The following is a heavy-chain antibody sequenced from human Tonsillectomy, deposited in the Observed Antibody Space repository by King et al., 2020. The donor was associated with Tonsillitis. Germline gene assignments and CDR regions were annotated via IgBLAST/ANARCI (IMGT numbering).Heavy chain of an antibody. V-gene: IGHV3-73*01. CDR1: GFTFSDSA. CDR3: TRHSAFPATVAFDI. J-gene: IGHJ3*02. CDR2: IKNKSGNYAT. D-gene: IGHD3-3*02. Sequence: VQLVESGGDLVQPGGSLQLSCTASGFTFSDSAMHWVRQSSGKRLEWVGRIKNKSGNYATAYAASVKGRFTTSSDDSKNTAYLQMNSLKTEDTAVYYCTRHSAFPATVAFDIWGQGTKVTVSS.